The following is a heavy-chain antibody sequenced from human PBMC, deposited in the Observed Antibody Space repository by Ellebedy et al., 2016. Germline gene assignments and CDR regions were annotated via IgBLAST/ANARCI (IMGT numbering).Heavy chain of an antibody. CDR3: ARQKKYTGWEWYFDY. Sequence: GESLKISXKGSGYPFTNYWIGWVRQMPGKGLEWMGIIFPGDSDTRYSPSFQGQVTISADKSINTAYLQWSSLKASDSAIYYCARQKKYTGWEWYFDYWGQGTLVTVSS. CDR2: IFPGDSDT. V-gene: IGHV5-51*01. J-gene: IGHJ4*02. CDR1: GYPFTNYW. D-gene: IGHD5-12*01.